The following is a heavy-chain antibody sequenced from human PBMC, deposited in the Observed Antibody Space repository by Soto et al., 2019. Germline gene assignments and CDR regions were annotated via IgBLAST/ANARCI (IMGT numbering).Heavy chain of an antibody. V-gene: IGHV3-30*18. CDR1: GFSFSRYG. J-gene: IGHJ4*02. CDR3: AKDGYKYKYYSDY. D-gene: IGHD5-18*01. CDR2: ISKDGGDK. Sequence: LRLSCAASGFSFSRYGIHWVRQAPGKGLEGVAVISKDGGDKEYAESVKGRCTISRENSKSTVYLQMNSLRVEDTAVYYCAKDGYKYKYYSDYWGQGTLFTVSS.